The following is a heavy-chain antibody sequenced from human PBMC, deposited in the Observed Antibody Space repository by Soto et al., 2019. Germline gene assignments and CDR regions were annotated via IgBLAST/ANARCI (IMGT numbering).Heavy chain of an antibody. CDR3: AKVGGYHYRYIDV. J-gene: IGHJ2*01. D-gene: IGHD5-12*01. CDR1: GFTFSTYA. CDR2: VSNSAANT. V-gene: IGHV3-23*01. Sequence: EVQLLESGGGLIQPGGSLRLSCAASGFTFSTYAMSWVRQAPGKGLEWVAAVSNSAANTYFADSVRGRFTISRDNSKNTLYLQMNGLRAEDTAIYYCAKVGGYHYRYIDVWGRGTLVTVSS.